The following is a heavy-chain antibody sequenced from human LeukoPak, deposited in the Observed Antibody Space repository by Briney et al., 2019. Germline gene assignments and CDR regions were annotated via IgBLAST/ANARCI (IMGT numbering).Heavy chain of an antibody. J-gene: IGHJ6*04. D-gene: IGHD3/OR15-3a*01. CDR2: IIPIFGTA. V-gene: IGHV1-69*05. CDR1: GRTFSRYA. CDR3: ARYNYFYFWTTVTAGVRDF. Sequence: SAVPVSCKASGRTFSRYAIGWARQAPGQGLEWMGGIIPIFGTANYAQRFQGRVTITTDECTSTAYMELSSLRSEDTAVYYCARYNYFYFWTTVTAGVRDFWGKGTTVTVSS.